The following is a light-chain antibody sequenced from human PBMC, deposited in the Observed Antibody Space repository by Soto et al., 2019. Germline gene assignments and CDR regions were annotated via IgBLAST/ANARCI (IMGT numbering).Light chain of an antibody. CDR1: ALPKKY. Sequence: SYELTQPPSVSVSPGQTARITCSGDALPKKYAYWYQQKSGQAPVLVIYEDSKRPSEIPERFSGSSSGTMATLTISGAQVEDEADYYCYSTDSSGNRVFGGGTQLTVL. J-gene: IGLJ3*02. CDR2: EDS. V-gene: IGLV3-10*01. CDR3: YSTDSSGNRV.